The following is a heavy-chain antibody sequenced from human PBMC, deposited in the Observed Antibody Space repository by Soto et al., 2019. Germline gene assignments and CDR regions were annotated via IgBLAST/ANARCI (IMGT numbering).Heavy chain of an antibody. J-gene: IGHJ6*02. CDR1: GGSISSGDYY. V-gene: IGHV4-30-4*01. D-gene: IGHD6-13*01. Sequence: QVQLQESGPGLVKPSQTLSLTCTVSGGSISSGDYYWSLIRQPPGKGLEWIGYIYYSGSTYYNPSLKSRVTISVDTSKNQFSLKLSSVTAADTAVYYCARDSSSSSYYYGMDVWGQGTTVTVSS. CDR2: IYYSGST. CDR3: ARDSSSSSYYYGMDV.